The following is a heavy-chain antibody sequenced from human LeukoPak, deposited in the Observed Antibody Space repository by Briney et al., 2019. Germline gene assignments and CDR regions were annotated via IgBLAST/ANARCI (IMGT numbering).Heavy chain of an antibody. CDR1: GFTFSSYG. V-gene: IGHV3-30*18. D-gene: IGHD3-22*01. J-gene: IGHJ4*02. Sequence: PGGSLRLSCAASGFTFSSYGMHWVRQAPGKGLEWVAVMSYDGSNKYYADSVKGRFTISRDNSKNTLYLQMNSLRAEDTAVYYCAKDQYYYDSSGPRAFDYWGQGTLVTVSS. CDR2: MSYDGSNK. CDR3: AKDQYYYDSSGPRAFDY.